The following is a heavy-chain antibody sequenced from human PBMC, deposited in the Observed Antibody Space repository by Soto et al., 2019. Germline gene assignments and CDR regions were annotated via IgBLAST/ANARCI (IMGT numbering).Heavy chain of an antibody. CDR3: ARLPSRDYNDSLSWFGP. CDR1: GYSFTSYW. J-gene: IGHJ5*02. D-gene: IGHD3-10*01. Sequence: RGESLKISCKGSGYSFTSYWISWVPQMPGKGLEWMGRIDPSDSYTNYSPSFQGHVTISADKSISTAYLQWSSLKASDTAMYYCARLPSRDYNDSLSWFGPWGQGTLVTVS. V-gene: IGHV5-10-1*01. CDR2: IDPSDSYT.